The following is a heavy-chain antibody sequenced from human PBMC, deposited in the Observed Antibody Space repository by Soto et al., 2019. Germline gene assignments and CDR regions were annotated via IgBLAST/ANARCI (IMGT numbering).Heavy chain of an antibody. J-gene: IGHJ4*02. D-gene: IGHD3-10*01. V-gene: IGHV4-30-2*01. Sequence: TLSLTCAVSGGSISSGGYSWSWIRQPPGKGLEWIGYIYHSGSTYYNPSLKSRVTISVDRSKNQFSLKLISVTAADTAVYYCASGSAIPYFDSRCQGTVLPLSS. CDR3: ASGSAIPYFDS. CDR1: GGSISSGGYS. CDR2: IYHSGST.